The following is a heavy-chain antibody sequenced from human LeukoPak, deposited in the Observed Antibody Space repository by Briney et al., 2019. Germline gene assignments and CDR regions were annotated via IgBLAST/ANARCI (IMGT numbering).Heavy chain of an antibody. CDR1: GGSISSYY. V-gene: IGHV4-59*01. Sequence: PSETLSLTCTVSGGSISSYYWSWIRQPPGKGLEWIGYIYYSGSTNYNPSLKSRVTISVDTSRNQFSLKLSSVTAADTAVYYCARDLGLWGPEDYWGQGTLVTVSS. D-gene: IGHD1-14*01. CDR2: IYYSGST. J-gene: IGHJ4*02. CDR3: ARDLGLWGPEDY.